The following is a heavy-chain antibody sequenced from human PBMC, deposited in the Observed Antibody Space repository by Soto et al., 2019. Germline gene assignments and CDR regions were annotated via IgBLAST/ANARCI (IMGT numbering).Heavy chain of an antibody. Sequence: SETLSLTCTVSGGSIISSNYYWGWIRQPPGKGLEWIGSIYYSGSTSYNPSLKSPVTISVDTSKNQFSLKVNSVTAADTAVYYCARILPLELELRGPSYYYGMDVWGQGTTVTVSS. CDR2: IYYSGST. D-gene: IGHD1-7*01. CDR3: ARILPLELELRGPSYYYGMDV. CDR1: GGSIISSNYY. J-gene: IGHJ6*02. V-gene: IGHV4-39*01.